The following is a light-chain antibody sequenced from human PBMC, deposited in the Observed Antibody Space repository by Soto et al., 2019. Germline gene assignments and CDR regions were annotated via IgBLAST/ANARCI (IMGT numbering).Light chain of an antibody. Sequence: EIVLTQSPGTLSLSPGERATLSCRASQSVSSSDLAWYQQKPGQAPRLLIYGASSRATGIPDRFSGSGSGTDFTLTISRLEPEDFAVYYCQHYGSSTWTFGQGTKVAIK. V-gene: IGKV3-20*01. CDR3: QHYGSSTWT. CDR1: QSVSSSD. J-gene: IGKJ1*01. CDR2: GAS.